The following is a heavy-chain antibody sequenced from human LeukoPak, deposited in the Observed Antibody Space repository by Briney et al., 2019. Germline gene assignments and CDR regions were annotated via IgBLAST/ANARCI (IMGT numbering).Heavy chain of an antibody. CDR3: AKIFHTSSWYGKGYYFDY. V-gene: IGHV3-30*18. J-gene: IGHJ4*02. Sequence: GGSLRLSCAASGFTFSSYGMHWVRQAPGKGLEWVAVISYDGSNKYYADSVKGRFTISRDNSKNTLYLQMNSLRAEDTAVYYCAKIFHTSSWYGKGYYFDYWGQGTLVTVSS. D-gene: IGHD6-13*01. CDR1: GFTFSSYG. CDR2: ISYDGSNK.